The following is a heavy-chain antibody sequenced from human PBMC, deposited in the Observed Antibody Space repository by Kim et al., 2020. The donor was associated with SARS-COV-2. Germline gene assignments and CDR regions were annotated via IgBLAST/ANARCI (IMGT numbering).Heavy chain of an antibody. V-gene: IGHV3-53*04. CDR1: GFTVSSNY. D-gene: IGHD6-13*01. CDR3: ARDLVVAAADYYYYYGMDV. CDR2: IYSGGST. Sequence: GGSLRLSCAASGFTVSSNYMSWVRQAPGKGLEWVSVIYSGGSTYYADSVKGRFTISRHNSKNTLYFQMNSLRAEDTAVYYCARDLVVAAADYYYYYGMDVWGQGTTVTVSS. J-gene: IGHJ6*02.